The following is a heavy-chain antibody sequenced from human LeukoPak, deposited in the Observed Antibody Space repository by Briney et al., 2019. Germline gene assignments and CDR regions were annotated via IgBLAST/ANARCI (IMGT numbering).Heavy chain of an antibody. D-gene: IGHD6-13*01. V-gene: IGHV1-24*01. CDR1: GYTLTELS. Sequence: ASVKVSCKVSGYTLTELSMHWVRQAPGKGLEWMGGFDPEDGETIYAQKFQGRVTMTEDPSTDTAYMELSSLRSEDTAVYYCATAPPFSYSSSWFGVDYWGQGTLVTVSS. CDR2: FDPEDGET. J-gene: IGHJ4*02. CDR3: ATAPPFSYSSSWFGVDY.